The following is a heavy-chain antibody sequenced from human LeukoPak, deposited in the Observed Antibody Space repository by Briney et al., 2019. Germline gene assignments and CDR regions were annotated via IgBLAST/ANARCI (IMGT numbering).Heavy chain of an antibody. Sequence: GGSLRLSCTASGFTFGDYAMSWVRQAPGKGLEWVGFIRSKAYGGTTEYAASVKGRFTISRDDSKSIAYLQMNSLKTEDTAVYYCTRAKYYYDSSGYFWYYYYYMDVWGNGTTVTVCS. V-gene: IGHV3-49*04. CDR2: IRSKAYGGTT. J-gene: IGHJ6*03. D-gene: IGHD3-22*01. CDR1: GFTFGDYA. CDR3: TRAKYYYDSSGYFWYYYYYMDV.